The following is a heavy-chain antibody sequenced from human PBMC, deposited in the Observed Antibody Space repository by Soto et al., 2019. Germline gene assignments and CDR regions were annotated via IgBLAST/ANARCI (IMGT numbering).Heavy chain of an antibody. CDR1: GYTFTGYY. J-gene: IGHJ4*02. V-gene: IGHV1-2*02. CDR3: ARGMITFPTFPFDY. Sequence: ASVKVSCKASGYTFTGYYMHWVRQAPGQGLEWMGWINPNSGGTNYAQKFQGRVTMTRDTCISTAYMELSRLRSDDTAVYYCARGMITFPTFPFDYWGQGTLVTVSS. D-gene: IGHD3-16*01. CDR2: INPNSGGT.